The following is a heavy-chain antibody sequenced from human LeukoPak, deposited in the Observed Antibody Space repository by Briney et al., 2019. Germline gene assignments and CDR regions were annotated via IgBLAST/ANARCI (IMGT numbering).Heavy chain of an antibody. J-gene: IGHJ4*02. V-gene: IGHV3-23*01. CDR2: ISGSGGST. Sequence: PGGSLRLSCAASGFTFSSYAMSWARQAPGKGLEWVSAISGSGGSTYYADSVKGRFTISRDNSKNTLYLQMNSLRAEDTAVYYCAKVALGEKWFGGYFDYWGQGTLVTVSS. CDR1: GFTFSSYA. CDR3: AKVALGEKWFGGYFDY. D-gene: IGHD3-10*01.